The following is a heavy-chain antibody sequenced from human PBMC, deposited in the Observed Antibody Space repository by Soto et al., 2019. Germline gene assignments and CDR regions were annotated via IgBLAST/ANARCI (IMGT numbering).Heavy chain of an antibody. V-gene: IGHV4-31*03. CDR3: ARDLHAGFTHYFDP. CDR1: GDSISRGFYY. D-gene: IGHD1-26*01. Sequence: SETLSLTCTVSGDSISRGFYYWSWIRQHPGKGLEWIGNIYHTGSTDFNPSLKSRLTMSVDTYNNQFSLRLTSVTAADTAVYYCARDLHAGFTHYFDPWGQGTLVTVSS. J-gene: IGHJ5*02. CDR2: IYHTGST.